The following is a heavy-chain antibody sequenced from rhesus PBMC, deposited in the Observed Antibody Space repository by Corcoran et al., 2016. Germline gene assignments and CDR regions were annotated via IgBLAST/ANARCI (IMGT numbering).Heavy chain of an antibody. Sequence: QVQLQASGPGLVQPSETLSLTCDTSGVYVSDDWWSWIRQSPEKGLEWIGEILANRGTPSYNPSLKSRVTLSKDTPQNRFSLKLASVTAADTAVYSCTTHLAWSHPNFWGRGVLVTVSS. V-gene: IGHV4-80*01. D-gene: IGHD3-3*01. CDR2: ILANRGTP. CDR3: TTHLAWSHPNF. J-gene: IGHJ5-1*01. CDR1: GVYVSDDW.